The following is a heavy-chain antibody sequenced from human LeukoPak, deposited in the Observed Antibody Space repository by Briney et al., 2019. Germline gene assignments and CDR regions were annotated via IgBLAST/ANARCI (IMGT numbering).Heavy chain of an antibody. D-gene: IGHD3-10*01. CDR3: TRQEEYYYGSGSYTDY. Sequence: GESLQISCKGSGYSFTSYWIGWVRQMPGKGLEWMGIIYPGDSDTRYSPSFQGQVTISADKSISTAYLKCSSLKASDTAMYYCTRQEEYYYGSGSYTDYWGERTLVTVSS. J-gene: IGHJ4*02. CDR2: IYPGDSDT. V-gene: IGHV5-51*01. CDR1: GYSFTSYW.